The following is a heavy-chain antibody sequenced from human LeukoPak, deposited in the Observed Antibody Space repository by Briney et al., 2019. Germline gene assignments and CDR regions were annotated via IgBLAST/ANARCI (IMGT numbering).Heavy chain of an antibody. CDR1: GGSFSGYY. Sequence: SETLSLTCAVYGGSFSGYYWSWIRQPPGKGLEWIGEINHSGSTNYNPSLKSRVTISVDTPKNQFSLKLSSVTAADTAVYYCARVPNYYGSGSYPYYYYYGMDVWGQGTTVTVSS. CDR2: INHSGST. CDR3: ARVPNYYGSGSYPYYYYYGMDV. V-gene: IGHV4-34*01. D-gene: IGHD3-10*01. J-gene: IGHJ6*02.